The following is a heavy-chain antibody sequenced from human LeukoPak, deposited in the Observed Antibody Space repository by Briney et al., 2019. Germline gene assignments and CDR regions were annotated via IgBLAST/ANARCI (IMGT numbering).Heavy chain of an antibody. J-gene: IGHJ4*02. CDR2: ISSSSSYI. V-gene: IGHV3-21*03. D-gene: IGHD3-22*01. CDR1: GFTFSSYS. Sequence: GGSLRLSCAASGFTFSSYSMNWVHQAPGKGLEWVSSISSSSSYIYYADSVKGRFTISRDNAKNSLYLQMNSLHSEDTAVYYCILQNYYDTNGYYFFDCWGQGTLVTASS. CDR3: ILQNYYDTNGYYFFDC.